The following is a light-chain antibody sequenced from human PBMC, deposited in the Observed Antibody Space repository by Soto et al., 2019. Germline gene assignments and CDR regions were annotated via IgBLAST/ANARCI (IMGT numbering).Light chain of an antibody. Sequence: QSVLTQPPSVSGAPGQRVTISCIGSISNIGAGYDVHWYQHLPGTAPKVLIYGNNNRPSGVPDRFSGSKSGTSASLAITGLQAEDEADYYCQSYDSSLSALFGGGTQLTVL. CDR3: QSYDSSLSAL. CDR2: GNN. V-gene: IGLV1-40*01. CDR1: ISNIGAGYD. J-gene: IGLJ2*01.